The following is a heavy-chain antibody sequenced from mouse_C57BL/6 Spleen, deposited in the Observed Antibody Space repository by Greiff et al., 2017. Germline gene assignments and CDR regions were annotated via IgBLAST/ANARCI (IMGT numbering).Heavy chain of an antibody. CDR3: ARDKLGYFDY. CDR2: IYPGDGDT. J-gene: IGHJ2*01. Sequence: QVQLQQSGPELVKPGASVKISCKASGYAFSSSWMNWVKQRPGKGLEWIGRIYPGDGDTNYNGKFKGKATLTADKSSSTAYMQLSSLTSEDSAVYFCARDKLGYFDYWGQGTTLTVSS. CDR1: GYAFSSSW. V-gene: IGHV1-82*01.